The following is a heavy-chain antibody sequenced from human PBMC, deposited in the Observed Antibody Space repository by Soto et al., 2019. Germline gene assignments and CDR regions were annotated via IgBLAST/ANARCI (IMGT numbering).Heavy chain of an antibody. D-gene: IGHD3-22*01. Sequence: SVKFSCKASGGTFNSYDINWVRQAPGQGLEWMGGIIPIVETPKYAQKFQGRVTITADESTNTVYMELSSLRSEDTAMYYCARLSRPNYYDTSGFFKDNWFDPWGQGTLVTVSS. CDR3: ARLSRPNYYDTSGFFKDNWFDP. CDR1: GGTFNSYD. V-gene: IGHV1-69*13. CDR2: IIPIVETP. J-gene: IGHJ5*02.